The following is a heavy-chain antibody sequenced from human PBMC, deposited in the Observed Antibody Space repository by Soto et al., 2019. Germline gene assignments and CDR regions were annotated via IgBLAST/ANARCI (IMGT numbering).Heavy chain of an antibody. J-gene: IGHJ4*02. CDR3: AREDITIFGVVISGYFDY. V-gene: IGHV1-69*01. CDR2: IIPIFGTA. Sequence: QVQLVQSGAEVKKPGSSVKVSCKASGGTFSSYAISWVRQAPGQGLEWMGGIIPIFGTANYAQKFQGRVTITADESTSSAYMELSSLRSEDTAVYYCAREDITIFGVVISGYFDYWGQGTLVTVSS. D-gene: IGHD3-3*01. CDR1: GGTFSSYA.